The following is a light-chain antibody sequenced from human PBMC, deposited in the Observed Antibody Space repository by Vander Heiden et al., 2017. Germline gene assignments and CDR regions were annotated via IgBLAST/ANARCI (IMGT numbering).Light chain of an antibody. J-gene: IGKJ2*01. V-gene: IGKV3-15*01. CDR1: QSVSDN. Sequence: ERVMTQSPATVSVSTGERATLACGASQSVSDNLAWYQQKPGQAPRLLISGASVRATDIPARFSGSGSGTEFTLTISSPQSEDFAVYYCQQYNNWPPYTFGQGTKLEIK. CDR3: QQYNNWPPYT. CDR2: GAS.